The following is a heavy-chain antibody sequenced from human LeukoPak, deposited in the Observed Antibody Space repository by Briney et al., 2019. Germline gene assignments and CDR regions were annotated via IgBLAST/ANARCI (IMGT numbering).Heavy chain of an antibody. Sequence: GGSLRLSCAASGFTFSSYSMNWVRQAPGKGLEWVSSISSSSSYIYCADSVKGRFTISRDNAKNSLYLQMNSLRAEDTAVYYCAIDLGGWSLNFDYWGQGTLVTVSS. CDR2: ISSSSSYI. CDR3: AIDLGGWSLNFDY. J-gene: IGHJ4*02. CDR1: GFTFSSYS. D-gene: IGHD6-19*01. V-gene: IGHV3-21*01.